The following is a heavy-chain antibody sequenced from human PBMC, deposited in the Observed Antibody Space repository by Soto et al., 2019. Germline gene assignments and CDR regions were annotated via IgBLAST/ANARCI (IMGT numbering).Heavy chain of an antibody. CDR3: ARGWGLLWANLDY. Sequence: QVQLVESGGGVVQPGRSLRLSCAASGFSFSSYAMHWVRQAPGKGLEWVALILYDGSDEYYADSVKGRFTVSRDDSKNTLFLQMSSLRDEDTALYYCARGWGLLWANLDYWGQGTLVIVSS. V-gene: IGHV3-30*15. D-gene: IGHD2-21*02. CDR2: ILYDGSDE. J-gene: IGHJ4*02. CDR1: GFSFSSYA.